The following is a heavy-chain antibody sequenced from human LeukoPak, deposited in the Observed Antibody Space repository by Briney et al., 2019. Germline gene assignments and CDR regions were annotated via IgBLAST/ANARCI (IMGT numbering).Heavy chain of an antibody. J-gene: IGHJ4*02. D-gene: IGHD1-26*01. Sequence: GGSLRLSCAASGFTFDDYDMSWVRQAPGKGLEGVWNINWNGGCIDYAESVKGRFTLSRDNAKNYLYLQMTSLTTEDTAVYSCTRDQWEHVNWGQGTLVTVSS. V-gene: IGHV3-20*04. CDR1: GFTFDDYD. CDR3: TRDQWEHVN. CDR2: INWNGGCI.